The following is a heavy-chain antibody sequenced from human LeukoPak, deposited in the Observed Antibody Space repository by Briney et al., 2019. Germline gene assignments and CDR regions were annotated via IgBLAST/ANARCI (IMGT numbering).Heavy chain of an antibody. CDR3: ARDCGYSYGQFDY. CDR2: IIPIFGTA. V-gene: IGHV1-69*01. Sequence: SVKVSCKASGGTFSSYAISWVRQAPGQGLEWMGGIIPIFGTANYAQKFQGRVTITADESTSTAYMELSSLRSEDTAVYYCARDCGYSYGQFDYWGQGTLVTVSS. D-gene: IGHD5-18*01. J-gene: IGHJ4*02. CDR1: GGTFSSYA.